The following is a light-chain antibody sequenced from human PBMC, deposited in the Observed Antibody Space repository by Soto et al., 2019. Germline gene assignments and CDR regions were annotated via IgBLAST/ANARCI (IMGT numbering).Light chain of an antibody. CDR2: DAS. J-gene: IGKJ2*03. V-gene: IGKV1-33*01. CDR3: QQYDNLYS. Sequence: DFQITQSPSSLSASVGDRVTITCQASQDISNYLNWYQQKPGKAPKLLIYDASNLETGVPSRFSGSGSGTDFTFTISSLQPEDIATYYCQQYDNLYSFGQGTKVDNK. CDR1: QDISNY.